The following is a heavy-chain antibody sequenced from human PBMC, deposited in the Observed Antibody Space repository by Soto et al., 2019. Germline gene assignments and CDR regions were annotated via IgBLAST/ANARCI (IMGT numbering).Heavy chain of an antibody. Sequence: EVQLLESGGGLVQPGGSLRLSCAASGFTFSSYVMTWVRQAPGQGLEWVSSISGSGGSTYLADSVKGRFTISRDNSKNTVYLPMNSLRAEDTAVYYCAKDGSYYDSPTESDYWGQGTLVTVAS. CDR3: AKDGSYYDSPTESDY. CDR1: GFTFSSYV. D-gene: IGHD3-22*01. CDR2: ISGSGGST. V-gene: IGHV3-23*01. J-gene: IGHJ4*02.